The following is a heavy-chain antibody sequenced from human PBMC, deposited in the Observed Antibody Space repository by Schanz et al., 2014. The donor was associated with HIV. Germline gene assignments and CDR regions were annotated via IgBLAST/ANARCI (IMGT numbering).Heavy chain of an antibody. V-gene: IGHV1-8*01. CDR3: ARMSPSSTSYGDAFDV. D-gene: IGHD2-2*01. Sequence: QVQLVQSGAAVKKPGASVKVSCKASGYTFTSYDINWVRQATGLGLEWMGWMNPNSGYTGYAQKSQGRVTMTRHTTESTAYMELSSLRSDDTAVYYCARMSPSSTSYGDAFDVWGQGTMITVSS. CDR2: MNPNSGYT. CDR1: GYTFTSYD. J-gene: IGHJ3*01.